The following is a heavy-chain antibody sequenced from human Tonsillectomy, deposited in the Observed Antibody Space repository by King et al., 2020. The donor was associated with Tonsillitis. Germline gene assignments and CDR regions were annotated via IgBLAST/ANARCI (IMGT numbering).Heavy chain of an antibody. CDR3: AKLGDCDSNFDY. J-gene: IGHJ4*02. V-gene: IGHV3-30*18. CDR1: GFTFSSYG. D-gene: IGHD3-16*01. Sequence: VQLVESGGGVVQPGRSLRLSCAASGFTFSSYGMHWVRQAPGKGLEWVAVISYDGSNKYYADSVKGRFTISRDNSKNTLYLQMNSLRAEDTAVYYCAKLGDCDSNFDYWGQGTLVTVSS. CDR2: ISYDGSNK.